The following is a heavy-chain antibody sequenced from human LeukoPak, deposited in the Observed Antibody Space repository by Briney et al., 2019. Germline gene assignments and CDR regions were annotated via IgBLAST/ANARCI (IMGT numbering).Heavy chain of an antibody. D-gene: IGHD3-3*01. CDR1: GFTFSDYS. J-gene: IGHJ6*03. Sequence: PGGSLRLSCAASGFTFSDYSINWVRQAPGNGLEWVSSISTVSTYTNYADSVRGRCSISRDNAKGLLYLQMSNLRDEDTGVYYCARDASGYFHYYYMDVWAKGTTVTVSS. CDR3: ARDASGYFHYYYMDV. V-gene: IGHV3-21*01. CDR2: ISTVSTYT.